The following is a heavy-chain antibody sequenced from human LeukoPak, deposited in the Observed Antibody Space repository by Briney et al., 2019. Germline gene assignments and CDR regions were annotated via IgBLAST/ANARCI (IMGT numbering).Heavy chain of an antibody. D-gene: IGHD1-1*01. CDR1: GGSISPYY. V-gene: IGHV4-59*01. J-gene: IGHJ4*02. CDR3: ARVGDWNDLVY. CDR2: ILYSGTT. Sequence: SETLSLTCTVPGGSISPYYWSWIRQTPGKGLEWIGYILYSGTTTDYNPSLKSRVTISVDTSKNQFSLKLSSVTAADTAVYYCARVGDWNDLVYWGQGTLVTVSS.